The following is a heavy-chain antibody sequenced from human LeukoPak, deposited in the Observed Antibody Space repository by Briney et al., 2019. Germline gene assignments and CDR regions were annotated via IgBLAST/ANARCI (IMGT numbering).Heavy chain of an antibody. CDR1: GFAFSRHG. V-gene: IGHV3-30*02. Sequence: GGSLRLSCAASGFAFSRHGIHWVRQAPGKGLEWVAFIPYDGSNKFYADSVKGRFTISRDNAKNTLYLQMNSLRAEDTAVYYCATDRSSIAVRPHWGQGTLVTVSS. J-gene: IGHJ4*02. D-gene: IGHD6-6*01. CDR2: IPYDGSNK. CDR3: ATDRSSIAVRPH.